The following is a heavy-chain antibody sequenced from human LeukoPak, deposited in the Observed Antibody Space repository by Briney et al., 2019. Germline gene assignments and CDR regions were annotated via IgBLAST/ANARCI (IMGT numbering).Heavy chain of an antibody. CDR1: GFTFSSYW. D-gene: IGHD3-10*01. J-gene: IGHJ4*02. CDR3: ARDGAGLWFGEIYIFDY. Sequence: GGSLRLSCAASGFTFSSYWMGWVRQAPGKGLEWVANIKQDGSEKYYVDSVKGRFTISRDNSKNTLYLQMNSLGAEDTAVYYCARDGAGLWFGEIYIFDYWDQGTLVTVSS. V-gene: IGHV3-7*01. CDR2: IKQDGSEK.